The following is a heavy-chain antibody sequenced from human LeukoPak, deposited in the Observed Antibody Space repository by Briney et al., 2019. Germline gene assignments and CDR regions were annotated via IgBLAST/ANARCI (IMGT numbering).Heavy chain of an antibody. CDR2: INHSGST. V-gene: IGHV4-34*01. Sequence: NPSETLSLTCAVYGGSFSGYYWSWIRQPPGKGLEWIGEINHSGSTNYNPSLKSRVTISVDTSKNQFSLKLSSVTAADTAVYYCARGVRLWFGERRRGDSDPWGQGTLVTVSS. J-gene: IGHJ5*02. CDR3: ARGVRLWFGERRRGDSDP. D-gene: IGHD3-10*01. CDR1: GGSFSGYY.